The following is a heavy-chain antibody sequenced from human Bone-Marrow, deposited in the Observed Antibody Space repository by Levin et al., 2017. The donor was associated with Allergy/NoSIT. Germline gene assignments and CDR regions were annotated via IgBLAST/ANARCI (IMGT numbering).Heavy chain of an antibody. CDR2: ISSSSSTI. J-gene: IGHJ4*02. V-gene: IGHV3-48*02. CDR3: VRSPWDY. CDR1: GFTFSSYS. Sequence: GESLKISCAASGFTFSSYSMNWVRQAPGKGLEWVSYISSSSSTIYYADSVKGRFTISRDNAKNSLYLQMNSLRDEDTAVYYCVRSPWDYWGQGTLVTVSS.